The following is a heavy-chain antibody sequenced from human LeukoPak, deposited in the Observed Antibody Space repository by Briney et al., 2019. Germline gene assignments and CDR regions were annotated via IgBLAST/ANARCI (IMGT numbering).Heavy chain of an antibody. J-gene: IGHJ5*02. Sequence: SETLSLTCTVSGGSISSGDYYWSWIRQPPGKGLEWIGYMYYSGTTYYNPSLKSRVVISVDTSKNQFSLKLSSVTAADTAVYYCARPYYYDSRIDPWGQGTLVTVSS. V-gene: IGHV4-30-4*01. CDR1: GGSISSGDYY. CDR2: MYYSGTT. CDR3: ARPYYYDSRIDP. D-gene: IGHD3-22*01.